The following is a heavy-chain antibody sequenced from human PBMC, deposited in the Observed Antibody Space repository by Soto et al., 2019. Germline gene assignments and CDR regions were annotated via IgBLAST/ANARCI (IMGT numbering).Heavy chain of an antibody. CDR2: INSGSDTI. CDR3: ARDRAAGGY. Sequence: PGGSLRLSCAASGFSFSTFEMTWVRQAPGKGLEWVAYINSGSDTIHYADSVRGRFTVSRDNAKNSLFLQMNSLRVEDTALYYCARDRAAGGYWGQGTLVTVSS. V-gene: IGHV3-48*03. CDR1: GFSFSTFE. J-gene: IGHJ4*02. D-gene: IGHD6-13*01.